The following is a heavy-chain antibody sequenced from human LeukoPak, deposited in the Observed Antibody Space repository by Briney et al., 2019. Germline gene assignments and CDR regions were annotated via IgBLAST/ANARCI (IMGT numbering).Heavy chain of an antibody. D-gene: IGHD2-2*01. CDR3: AGGRTDIVVVPATLRNYYFDY. J-gene: IGHJ4*02. CDR1: LGTFSSYV. CDR2: IMPMFGKA. V-gene: IGHV1-69*06. Sequence: AAVNVSCTASLGTFSSYVISGVRQAPGQGLEWMGGIMPMFGKAHYAQKFQGRVKTTGDKATSTAYMELSSLRSEDTAVYYCAGGRTDIVVVPATLRNYYFDYWGQGTLVTVSS.